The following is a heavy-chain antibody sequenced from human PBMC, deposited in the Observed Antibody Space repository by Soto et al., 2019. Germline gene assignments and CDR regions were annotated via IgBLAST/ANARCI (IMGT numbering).Heavy chain of an antibody. CDR2: LYPGDSHT. Sequence: GESEKISGEGSGYRVTSYWICWLHQMTGKDRYSMGILYPGDSHTRYSPPFQGQVTISAHKSISTAYLQWSSLKASDTAMYYCATQHISKTNHGPGHAFDIWGQGTMVTVSS. J-gene: IGHJ3*02. CDR3: ATQHISKTNHGPGHAFDI. CDR1: GYRVTSYW. V-gene: IGHV5-51*07. D-gene: IGHD2-21*01.